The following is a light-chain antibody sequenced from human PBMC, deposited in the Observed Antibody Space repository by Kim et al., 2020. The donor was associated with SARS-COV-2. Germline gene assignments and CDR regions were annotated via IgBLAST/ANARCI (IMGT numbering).Light chain of an antibody. J-gene: IGKJ2*01. CDR1: QSVSSSY. CDR3: QQYGSSPYT. V-gene: IGKV3-20*01. CDR2: GAS. Sequence: LAPGERATRSCRASQSVSSSYLAWYQQKPGQAPRLLIYGASSRATGIPDRFSGSGSGTDFTLTISRLEPEDFAVYYCQQYGSSPYTFGQGTKLEI.